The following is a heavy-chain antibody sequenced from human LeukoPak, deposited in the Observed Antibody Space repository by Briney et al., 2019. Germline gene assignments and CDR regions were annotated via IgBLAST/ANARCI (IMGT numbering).Heavy chain of an antibody. D-gene: IGHD3-22*01. V-gene: IGHV3-11*01. CDR3: ARGGSSYNDEHEEFDY. J-gene: IGHJ4*02. CDR2: ISSTGNPI. Sequence: GGSLRLSCAASGFTFSHYYMSWIRQAPGKGLEWVSYISSTGNPIKYADSVKGRFTTSRDNAKNSVYLEMNSLRADDTAVYYCARGGSSYNDEHEEFDYWGQGTVVTVSS. CDR1: GFTFSHYY.